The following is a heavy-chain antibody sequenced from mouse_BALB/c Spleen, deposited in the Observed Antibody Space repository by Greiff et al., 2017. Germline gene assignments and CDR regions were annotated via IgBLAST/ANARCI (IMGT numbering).Heavy chain of an antibody. J-gene: IGHJ2*01. D-gene: IGHD2-2*01. CDR2: IYPGSGST. Sequence: VKQRHGQGLEWIGNIYPGSGSTNYDEKFKSKGTLTVDTSSSTAYMHLSSLTSEDSAVYYCTRGGYDKDYFDYWGQGTTLTVSS. CDR3: TRGGYDKDYFDY. V-gene: IGHV1S22*01.